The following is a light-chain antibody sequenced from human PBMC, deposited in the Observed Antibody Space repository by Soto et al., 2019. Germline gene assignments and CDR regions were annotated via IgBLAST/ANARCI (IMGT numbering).Light chain of an antibody. CDR2: SAS. Sequence: DIQMTQSPTSLSASVGDTVTISCRASQTVSSYLNWYQQQPGKAPKLLIYSASTLQTGVPSRFSGSGFGTDYTLTISSLQPADFATYYCQQTFKTPHTFGRGTKVDI. J-gene: IGKJ2*01. CDR3: QQTFKTPHT. CDR1: QTVSSY. V-gene: IGKV1-39*01.